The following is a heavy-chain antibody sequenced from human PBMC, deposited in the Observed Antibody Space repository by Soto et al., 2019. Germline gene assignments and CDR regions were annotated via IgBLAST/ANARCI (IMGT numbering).Heavy chain of an antibody. V-gene: IGHV1-69*01. D-gene: IGHD2-2*01. CDR1: GGTFGSYA. Sequence: QVQLVQSGAEVKKPGSSVKVSCKASGGTFGSYAFSWVRQAPGQGLEWMGGIIPVSGAAHYAQKFQGRVRTTADESTSQAYMELGSLSSQDTAVYYCATALGCRSTSCTLDYWGQGTRVIVSS. CDR2: IIPVSGAA. CDR3: ATALGCRSTSCTLDY. J-gene: IGHJ4*02.